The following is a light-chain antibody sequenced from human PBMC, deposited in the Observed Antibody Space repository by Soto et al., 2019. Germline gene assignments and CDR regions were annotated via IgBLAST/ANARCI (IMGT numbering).Light chain of an antibody. CDR3: QSYDSSLSGFYV. J-gene: IGLJ1*01. V-gene: IGLV1-40*01. Sequence: QSVLTPPPSVSGAPGQRVTISCTWSSSNIGANYDVQWYQHLPGTAPKLLMYGNTNRPSGVPDRFSGSKSGTSASLAISGLQAEDEADYYCQSYDSSLSGFYVFGTGTKLTVL. CDR2: GNT. CDR1: SSNIGANYD.